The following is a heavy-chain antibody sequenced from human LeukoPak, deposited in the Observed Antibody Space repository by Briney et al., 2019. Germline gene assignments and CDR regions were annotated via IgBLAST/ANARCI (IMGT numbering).Heavy chain of an antibody. V-gene: IGHV1-18*01. D-gene: IGHD1/OR15-1a*01. Sequence: GASVKVSCKASGYTFTNYGISWVRQAPGQGLEWIGWVGAYDGDTNYAEKVQGRVTMTTDTSTSTAYLELRSLRSDDTAVYYCARDYDRWNNDCSDPWGQGTLVIVSS. CDR1: GYTFTNYG. CDR2: VGAYDGDT. J-gene: IGHJ5*02. CDR3: ARDYDRWNNDCSDP.